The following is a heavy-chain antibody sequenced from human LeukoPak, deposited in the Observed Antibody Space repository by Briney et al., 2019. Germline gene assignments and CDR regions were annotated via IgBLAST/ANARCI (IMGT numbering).Heavy chain of an antibody. CDR1: GGSISSGGYY. J-gene: IGHJ2*01. Sequence: PSETLSLTCTVSGGSISSGGYYWSWIRQPPGKGLEWIGYIYHSGSTYYNPSLRSRVTISVDTSKNQFSLKLSSVTAADTAVFYCARERSSSWYGSHWYFDLWGRGTLVTVSS. V-gene: IGHV4-30-2*05. CDR2: IYHSGST. CDR3: ARERSSSWYGSHWYFDL. D-gene: IGHD6-13*01.